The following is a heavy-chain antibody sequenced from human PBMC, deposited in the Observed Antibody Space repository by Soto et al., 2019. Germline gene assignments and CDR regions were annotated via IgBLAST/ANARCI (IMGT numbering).Heavy chain of an antibody. CDR3: PKGGRTRGSYPPIDY. CDR1: GFTFTSYA. CDR2: ISESGTIT. D-gene: IGHD1-26*01. Sequence: GGSLRLSCAAFGFTFTSYAMTWVRQAPGKGLEWVSAISESGTITYHADSVRGRFTISRDNSKNTVYLQMTSLRAGDTAVYFCPKGGRTRGSYPPIDYWGQGTLVTVSS. V-gene: IGHV3-23*01. J-gene: IGHJ4*02.